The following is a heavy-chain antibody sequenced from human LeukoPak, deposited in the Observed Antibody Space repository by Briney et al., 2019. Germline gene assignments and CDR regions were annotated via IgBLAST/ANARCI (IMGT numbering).Heavy chain of an antibody. CDR3: TTGVNYADSPFDY. CDR2: FDPEDGET. D-gene: IGHD4-17*01. CDR1: VYTXTELS. J-gene: IGHJ4*02. Sequence: ASVKVSCKVSVYTXTELSMHWVRQAPGKGLEWMGGFDPEDGETIYAQKFQGRVTMTEDTSTDTAYMELRSLSSEDTAVYYCTTGVNYADSPFDYWVQGTLVTVSS. V-gene: IGHV1-24*01.